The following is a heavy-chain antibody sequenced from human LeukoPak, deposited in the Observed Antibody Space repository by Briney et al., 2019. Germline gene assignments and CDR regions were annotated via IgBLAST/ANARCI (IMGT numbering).Heavy chain of an antibody. CDR1: GFRFGDYA. J-gene: IGHJ4*02. D-gene: IGHD1-26*01. Sequence: GGSLRLSCTASGFRFGDYAMSWVRQVPGKGLEWVANINRGGNEVHYVDSVKGRFTISRDNAKNSLYLQLDSLRVEDTAVYYCARVGTWELQRVFDYWGQGTLVTVSS. V-gene: IGHV3-7*01. CDR3: ARVGTWELQRVFDY. CDR2: INRGGNEV.